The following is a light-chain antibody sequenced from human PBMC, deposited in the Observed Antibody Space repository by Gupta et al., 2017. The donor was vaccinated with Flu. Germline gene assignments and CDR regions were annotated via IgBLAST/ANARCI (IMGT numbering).Light chain of an antibody. V-gene: IGKV3-15*01. J-gene: IGKJ2*01. CDR1: QSVSIN. CDR3: HQYHDWPYT. Sequence: EIVMTQSPATLSVSPGERATLSCRASQSVSINLAWYQQKPGQAPRLLIYGASSRATGFPARFSASGSGSEFTLTISSLQSEDLAVYYCHQYHDWPYTFVQGTKLEIK. CDR2: GAS.